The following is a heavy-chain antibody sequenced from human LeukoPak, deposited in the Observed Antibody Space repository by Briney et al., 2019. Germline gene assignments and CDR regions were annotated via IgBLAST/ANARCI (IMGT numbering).Heavy chain of an antibody. D-gene: IGHD5-18*01. CDR1: GGSVSSGSYY. CDR2: IYYSGST. V-gene: IGHV4-61*01. J-gene: IGHJ4*02. Sequence: SETLSLTCTVSGGSVSSGSYYWSWIRQPPGKGLEWIGYIYYSGSTNYNPSLKSRVTISVDTSKNQFSLKLSSVAAADTAVYYCARGGYSYGNDYWGQGTLVTVSS. CDR3: ARGGYSYGNDY.